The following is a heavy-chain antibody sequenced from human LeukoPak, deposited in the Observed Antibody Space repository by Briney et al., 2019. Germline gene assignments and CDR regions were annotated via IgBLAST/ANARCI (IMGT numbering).Heavy chain of an antibody. CDR3: ARVRRVGATPFDY. D-gene: IGHD1-26*01. CDR2: IYHSGST. V-gene: IGHV4-4*02. CDR1: GGPISSSNW. J-gene: IGHJ4*02. Sequence: PSETLSLTCAVSGGPISSSNWWSWVRQPPGKGLEWIGEIYHSGSTNYNPSLKSRVTMSVDTSKNQFSLKLSSVTAADTAVYYCARVRRVGATPFDYWGQGTLVTVSS.